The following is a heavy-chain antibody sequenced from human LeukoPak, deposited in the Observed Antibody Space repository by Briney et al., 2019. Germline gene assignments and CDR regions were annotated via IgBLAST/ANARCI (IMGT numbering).Heavy chain of an antibody. CDR1: GFKFRDYA. V-gene: IGHV3-49*04. CDR2: IRSRAYGETT. J-gene: IGHJ4*02. Sequence: GGSLRLSCTTSGFKFRDYALSWVRQAPGKGLEWVGFIRSRAYGETTEYDTSVRGRFSISRDDSKTIAYLQMNSLTTEDTAVYYCARVYFRSESSYNPFDYWGRGTLVTVSS. CDR3: ARVYFRSESSYNPFDY. D-gene: IGHD3-10*01.